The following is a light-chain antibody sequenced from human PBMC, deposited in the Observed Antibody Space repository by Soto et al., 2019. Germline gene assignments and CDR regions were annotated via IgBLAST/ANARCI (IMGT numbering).Light chain of an antibody. CDR3: QQYTNWPPNT. CDR2: GAS. V-gene: IGKV3-15*01. Sequence: IVMKQSPATLSVSPGESATLSCRASQRVYSNLAWYQQRPGQAPRLLIYGASTRATGVPARFSGRGSGTEFTLTISSLQSEDFAVYYCQQYTNWPPNTFGQGTRLEIK. CDR1: QRVYSN. J-gene: IGKJ5*01.